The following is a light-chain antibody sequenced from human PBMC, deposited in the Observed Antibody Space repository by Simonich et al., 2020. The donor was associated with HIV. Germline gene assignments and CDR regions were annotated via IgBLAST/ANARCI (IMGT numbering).Light chain of an antibody. CDR1: QSISSW. V-gene: IGKV1-5*03. CDR3: QQYNSYSYT. CDR2: KAS. J-gene: IGKJ2*01. Sequence: DIQMTQSPSTLSASVGARVTITCRASQSISSWLARYQQKPGKAPKLLIYKASSLESGVPSRFSGSGSGTEFTLTISSLQPDDFATYYCQQYNSYSYTFGQGTKLEIK.